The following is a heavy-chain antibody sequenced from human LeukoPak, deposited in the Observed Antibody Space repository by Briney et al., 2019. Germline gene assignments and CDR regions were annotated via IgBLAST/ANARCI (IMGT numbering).Heavy chain of an antibody. CDR1: GFTVSSNY. J-gene: IGHJ6*02. Sequence: PGGSLRLSCAASGFTVSSNYMSWVRQAPGKGLEWVSVIYSGGSTYYADSVKGRFTISRDNSKNTLYLQMNSLRAEDTAVYYCARAATTSGSYWRGYYYYGMDVWGQGTTVTVSS. V-gene: IGHV3-66*01. CDR2: IYSGGST. D-gene: IGHD1-26*01. CDR3: ARAATTSGSYWRGYYYYGMDV.